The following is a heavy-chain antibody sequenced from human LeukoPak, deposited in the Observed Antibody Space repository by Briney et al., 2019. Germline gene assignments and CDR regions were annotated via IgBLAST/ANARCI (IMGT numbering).Heavy chain of an antibody. J-gene: IGHJ4*02. CDR2: IYPGDSDT. D-gene: IGHD2-2*02. CDR1: GYRFTNYW. Sequence: GESLKISCKGSGYRFTNYWIGWVRQMPGKGLEWMGLIYPGDSDTRYSPSFQGQVTISANKSISTAYLQWNSLKASDTAMYYCAIGGDSTTSCYRCFDYWGQGTLVTVSS. CDR3: AIGGDSTTSCYRCFDY. V-gene: IGHV5-51*01.